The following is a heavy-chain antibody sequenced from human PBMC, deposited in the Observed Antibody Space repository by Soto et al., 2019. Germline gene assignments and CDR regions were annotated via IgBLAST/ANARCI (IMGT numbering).Heavy chain of an antibody. V-gene: IGHV1-3*01. CDR3: AREVSGYYYLYYYYGMDV. Sequence: QVQLVQSGAEVKKPGASVKVSCKASGYTFTSYAMHWVRQAPGQRLEWMGWINAGNGNTKYSQKFQGRVTITRDTSASTAYMELSSLRSEDTAVYYCAREVSGYYYLYYYYGMDVWGQGTTVTVSS. CDR1: GYTFTSYA. CDR2: INAGNGNT. J-gene: IGHJ6*02. D-gene: IGHD5-12*01.